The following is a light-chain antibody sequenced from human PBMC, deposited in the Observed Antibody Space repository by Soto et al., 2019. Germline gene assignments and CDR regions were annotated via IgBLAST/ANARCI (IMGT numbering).Light chain of an antibody. CDR2: AAS. Sequence: ELVMTKSPAALSVSPGETATLSCRASQSVGSNLAWYQQKPGQAPRLLIYAASTRATGIPARFSGSGSGTEFTLTISSLQSEDFAVYYCQQYNNWSFGQGTRLEI. CDR3: QQYNNWS. V-gene: IGKV3-15*01. CDR1: QSVGSN. J-gene: IGKJ5*01.